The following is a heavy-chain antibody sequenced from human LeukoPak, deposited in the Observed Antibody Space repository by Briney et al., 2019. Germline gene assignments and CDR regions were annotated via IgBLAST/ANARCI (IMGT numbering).Heavy chain of an antibody. J-gene: IGHJ5*02. D-gene: IGHD6-19*01. Sequence: ASVKVSCKASGYTFTSYYMHWVRQAPGQGLEWMGLINPTGGSTGYAQKFQGRVTMTRDMSTSTDYMELSSLRAEDTAVYYCARDFSGWSVDPWGQGTLVTVSS. CDR3: ARDFSGWSVDP. CDR2: INPTGGST. CDR1: GYTFTSYY. V-gene: IGHV1-46*01.